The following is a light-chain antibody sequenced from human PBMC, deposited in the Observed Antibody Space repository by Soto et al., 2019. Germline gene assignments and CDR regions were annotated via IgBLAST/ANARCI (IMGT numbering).Light chain of an antibody. CDR2: KAS. CDR1: QSISSW. Sequence: DIQMTQSPSTLSASVRDRVTITCRASQSISSWLAWYQQKPGKAPKLLIYKASSLESGVPSRFSGSGSGTGFTLTISSLQPDDFATYYCQQYNSYSPSTFGQGTKVEIK. CDR3: QQYNSYSPST. V-gene: IGKV1-5*03. J-gene: IGKJ1*01.